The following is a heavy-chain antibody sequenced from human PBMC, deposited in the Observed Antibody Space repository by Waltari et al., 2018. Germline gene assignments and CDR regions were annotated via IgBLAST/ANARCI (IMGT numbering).Heavy chain of an antibody. CDR1: GGTFSSYA. J-gene: IGHJ6*02. D-gene: IGHD3-10*01. V-gene: IGHV1-69*01. CDR3: AKKGRGGKYYGMDV. Sequence: QVQLVQSGAEVKKPGSSVTVSCKASGGTFSSYAISWVRQAPGQGIEWMGGIIPIFGTANDAQKFQGRVTITADESTRTAYRGRSSRRSEDTAVYYCAKKGRGGKYYGMDVWGQGTTVTVSS. CDR2: IIPIFGTA.